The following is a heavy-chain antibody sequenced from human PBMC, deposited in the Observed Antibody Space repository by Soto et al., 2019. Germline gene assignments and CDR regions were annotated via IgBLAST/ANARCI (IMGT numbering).Heavy chain of an antibody. V-gene: IGHV3-74*01. CDR2: INNDGSDT. CDR1: GFTFSSYW. Sequence: PGGSLRLSCAASGFTFSSYWMHWVRQAPGKGLVWVSRINNDGSDTTYADSVKGRFTISRDNAKNTVYLQMNSLRAEDTAVYYCVRDKPHNWFAPWGQGTRVTVSS. CDR3: VRDKPHNWFAP. J-gene: IGHJ5*02.